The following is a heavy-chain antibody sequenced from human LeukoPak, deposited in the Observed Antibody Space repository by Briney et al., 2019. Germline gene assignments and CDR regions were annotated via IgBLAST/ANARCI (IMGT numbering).Heavy chain of an antibody. CDR1: GYSISSGYY. D-gene: IGHD5-12*01. V-gene: IGHV4-38-2*02. Sequence: SETLSLTCIVSGYSISSGYYWGWIRQPPEKGLEWIGSIYHSGSTYYNPSLKSRVTMSVDTSKNQFSLKLSSVTAADTAVYYCARYSGYDSAAWGGWGQGTLVTVSS. J-gene: IGHJ4*02. CDR3: ARYSGYDSAAWGG. CDR2: IYHSGST.